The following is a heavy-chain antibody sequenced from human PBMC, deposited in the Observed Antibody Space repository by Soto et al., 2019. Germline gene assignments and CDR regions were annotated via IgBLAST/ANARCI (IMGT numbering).Heavy chain of an antibody. CDR1: GLTVSSNY. Sequence: GGSLRLSCAASGLTVSSNYMSWVRQAPGKGLEWVSVIYTGGTTYYADSVKGRFTISRQNSMNTLDLQMKSLRTEDTAVYYCAKDSRITMIRGVIIPPGYWGQGTLVTVSS. V-gene: IGHV3-53*04. J-gene: IGHJ4*02. D-gene: IGHD3-10*01. CDR3: AKDSRITMIRGVIIPPGY. CDR2: IYTGGTT.